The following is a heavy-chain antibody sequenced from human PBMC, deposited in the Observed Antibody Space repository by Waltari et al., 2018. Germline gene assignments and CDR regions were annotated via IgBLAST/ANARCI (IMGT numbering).Heavy chain of an antibody. J-gene: IGHJ4*02. CDR1: GFTFSSYA. V-gene: IGHV3-23*03. CDR3: AKDATEGTSCYDY. CDR2: IYSGGST. Sequence: EVQLLASGGGLVQPGGSLRLSCAASGFTFSSYAMSWVRQAPGKGLEWVSVIYSGGSTYYADSVKGRFTISRDNSKNTLYLQMNSLRAEDTAVYYCAKDATEGTSCYDYWGQGTLVTVSS. D-gene: IGHD2-2*01.